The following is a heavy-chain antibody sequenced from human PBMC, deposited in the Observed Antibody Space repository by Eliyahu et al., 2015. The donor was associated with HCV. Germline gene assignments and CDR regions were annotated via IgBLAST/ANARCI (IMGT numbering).Heavy chain of an antibody. J-gene: IGHJ5*02. V-gene: IGHV4-59*01. D-gene: IGHD6-19*01. CDR1: GGSITTYY. Sequence: QVQLQXSGPGLVKPSETLSLTXXVSGGSITTYYWSWIRQPPGKGXEWIGYIHYSXNTNYKPPLKSRVTISLDTSKNQFSLNLTSVTAADTAIYYCASGGGGIAVTGTGGWFDPWGQGTLATVSS. CDR3: ASGGGGIAVTGTGGWFDP. CDR2: IHYSXNT.